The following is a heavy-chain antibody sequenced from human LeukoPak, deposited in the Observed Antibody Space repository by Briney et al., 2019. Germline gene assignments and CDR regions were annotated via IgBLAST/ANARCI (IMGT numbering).Heavy chain of an antibody. Sequence: GGSLRLSCAASGFTVSSNYMSWVRQAPGKGLEWVSVIYSGGSTYYADSVKGRFTISRDNSKNTLYLQMNSLRAEDTAVYYCARDDPMVRGAKRHWSQGTLVTVSS. V-gene: IGHV3-53*01. CDR1: GFTVSSNY. J-gene: IGHJ4*02. CDR2: IYSGGST. D-gene: IGHD3-10*01. CDR3: ARDDPMVRGAKRH.